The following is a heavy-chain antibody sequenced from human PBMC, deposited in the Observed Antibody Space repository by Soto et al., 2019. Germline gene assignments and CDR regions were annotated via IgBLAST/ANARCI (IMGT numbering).Heavy chain of an antibody. J-gene: IGHJ4*02. CDR2: ISSSGTTI. D-gene: IGHD6-13*01. Sequence: WGSLRLSCVASEFTFSNYEMNWVRQAPGKGLEWVSYISSSGTTIYYTDSVKGRFTISRDNAKKSLYLQMNSLRAEDTAVYYCVRFGGAAAGPGDYWGQGTLVTVSS. V-gene: IGHV3-48*03. CDR3: VRFGGAAAGPGDY. CDR1: EFTFSNYE.